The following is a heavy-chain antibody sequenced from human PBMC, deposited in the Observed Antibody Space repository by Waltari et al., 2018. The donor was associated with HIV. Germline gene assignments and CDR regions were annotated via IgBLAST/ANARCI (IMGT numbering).Heavy chain of an antibody. D-gene: IGHD3-16*01. J-gene: IGHJ5*02. Sequence: QVQLRQGRAGRLQPSAPLSLPCAVYGASPSDNSWAWIRQSPDKGLEWIGENDHNGETNYNPSFKSRVTISLDMSKNQFSLKLKSATAADTAVYFCVRGLGSRPFYRSYEPWGQGSPVTVSS. V-gene: IGHV4-34*01. CDR3: VRGLGSRPFYRSYEP. CDR2: NDHNGET. CDR1: GASPSDNS.